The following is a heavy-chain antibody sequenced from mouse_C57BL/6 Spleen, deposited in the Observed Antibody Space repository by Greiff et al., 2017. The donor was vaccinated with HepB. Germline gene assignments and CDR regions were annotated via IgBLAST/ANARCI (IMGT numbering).Heavy chain of an antibody. J-gene: IGHJ4*01. CDR1: GYSITSGYY. Sequence: DVHLVESGPGLVKPSQSLSLTCSVTGYSITSGYYWNWIRQFPGNKLEWMGYISYDGSNNYNPSLKNRISITRDTSKNQFFLKLNSVTTEDTATYYCARCYDGYYYAMDYWGQGTSVTVSS. D-gene: IGHD2-3*01. V-gene: IGHV3-6*01. CDR3: ARCYDGYYYAMDY. CDR2: ISYDGSN.